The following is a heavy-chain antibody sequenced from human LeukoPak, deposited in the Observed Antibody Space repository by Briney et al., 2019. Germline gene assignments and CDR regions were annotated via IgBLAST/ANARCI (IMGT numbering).Heavy chain of an antibody. D-gene: IGHD3/OR15-3a*01. V-gene: IGHV1-69*04. CDR3: ASGGTGYFDY. CDR2: IIPILGIA. J-gene: IGHJ4*02. CDR1: GGTFSSYA. Sequence: ASVKVSCKASGGTFSSYAISWVRQAPGQGLEWMGRIIPILGIANYAQKFQGRVTITADKSTSTAYMELRSLRSDDTAVYYCASGGTGYFDYWGQGTLVTVSS.